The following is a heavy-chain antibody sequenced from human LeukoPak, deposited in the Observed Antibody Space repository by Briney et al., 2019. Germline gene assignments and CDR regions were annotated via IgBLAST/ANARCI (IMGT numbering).Heavy chain of an antibody. D-gene: IGHD2-2*01. CDR3: AKPRCSSTSCSLGYFDY. Sequence: PGGSLRLSCAASGITFGNNWMHWVRQGPGKGLVWISRINSDGGGAIYADSVKGRFTISRDNSKNTLYLQMNSLRAEDTAVYYCAKPRCSSTSCSLGYFDYWGQGALVTVSS. J-gene: IGHJ4*02. V-gene: IGHV3-74*01. CDR2: INSDGGGA. CDR1: GITFGNNW.